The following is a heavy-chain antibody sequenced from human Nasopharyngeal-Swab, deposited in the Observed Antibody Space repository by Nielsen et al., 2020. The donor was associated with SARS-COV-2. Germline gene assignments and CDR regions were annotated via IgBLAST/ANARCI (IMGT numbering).Heavy chain of an antibody. CDR2: IYYSGST. Sequence: SETLSLTCTVSGGSISSGGYYWSWIRQHPGKGLEWIGYIYYSGSTYYNPSLKSRVTISVDTSKNQFSLKLSSVTAADTAVYYCARAGRITIIGVVNHFDYWGQGTLVTVSS. V-gene: IGHV4-31*03. CDR1: GGSISSGGYY. J-gene: IGHJ4*02. D-gene: IGHD3-3*01. CDR3: ARAGRITIIGVVNHFDY.